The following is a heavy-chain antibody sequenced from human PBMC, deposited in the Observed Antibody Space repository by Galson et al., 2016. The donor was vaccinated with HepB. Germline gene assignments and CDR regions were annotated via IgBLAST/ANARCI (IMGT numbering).Heavy chain of an antibody. J-gene: IGHJ5*02. V-gene: IGHV1-3*01. D-gene: IGHD1-26*01. CDR2: INAGNGNT. Sequence: SVKVSCKASGYTFTTYAMHWVRQAPGQRLEWMEWINAGNGNTKYSQKFQGRVTITRDTSASTAYMELSSLRSEDTAVYYCARDSGSPNWFDPWGQGTLVTVSS. CDR1: GYTFTTYA. CDR3: ARDSGSPNWFDP.